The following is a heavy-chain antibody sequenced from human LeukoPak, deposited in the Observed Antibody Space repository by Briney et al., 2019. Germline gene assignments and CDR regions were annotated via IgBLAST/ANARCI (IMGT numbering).Heavy chain of an antibody. CDR1: GGSFSGFS. D-gene: IGHD4-17*01. Sequence: PSETLSLTCAIYGGSFSGFSWSWIRQPPGKGLEWIGEINHSGSTNYNPSLKSRVTISLDTSKNQLSLKLSSVPAADATVYYCARENYGDYASGAFDIWGQGTVVTVSS. J-gene: IGHJ3*02. CDR2: INHSGST. CDR3: ARENYGDYASGAFDI. V-gene: IGHV4-34*01.